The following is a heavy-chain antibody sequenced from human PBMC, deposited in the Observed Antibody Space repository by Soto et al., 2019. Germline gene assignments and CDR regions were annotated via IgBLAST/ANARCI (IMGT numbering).Heavy chain of an antibody. CDR2: IYPGDSDT. D-gene: IGHD3-3*01. CDR1: GYSFTSYW. Sequence: GESLEISCKGSGYSFTSYWIGWVRQMPGKGLEWMGIIYPGDSDTRYSPSFQGQVTISADKSISTAYLQWSSLKASDTAMYYCARHYYEGGDYSYGMDVWGQGTTVTVSS. V-gene: IGHV5-51*01. CDR3: ARHYYEGGDYSYGMDV. J-gene: IGHJ6*02.